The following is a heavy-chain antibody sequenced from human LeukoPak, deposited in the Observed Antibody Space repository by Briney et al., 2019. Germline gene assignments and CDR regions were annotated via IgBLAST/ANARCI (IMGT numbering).Heavy chain of an antibody. CDR1: GFTFSGYA. Sequence: PGGSPRLSCAASGFTFSGYAMHWVRQAPGKGLEGVAVISYDGSNKYYADSVKGRFTISRDNSKNTLYLQMNSLRAEDTAVYYCAREGDIVVVPAASTDAFDIWGQGTMVTVSS. D-gene: IGHD2-2*01. CDR3: AREGDIVVVPAASTDAFDI. CDR2: ISYDGSNK. V-gene: IGHV3-30-3*01. J-gene: IGHJ3*02.